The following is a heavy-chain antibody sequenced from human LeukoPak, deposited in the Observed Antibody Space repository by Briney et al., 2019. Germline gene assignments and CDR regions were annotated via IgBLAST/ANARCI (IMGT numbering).Heavy chain of an antibody. CDR1: GGSISSYY. CDR2: IYYSGST. Sequence: SETLSLTCTVSGGSISSYYWSWIRQPPGKGLEWIGYIYYSGSTNYNPSLKSRVTISVDTSKNQFSLKLSSVTAADTAVYYCARESRLTTSGMDVWGQGTTVTVSS. V-gene: IGHV4-59*01. CDR3: ARESRLTTSGMDV. D-gene: IGHD3-22*01. J-gene: IGHJ6*02.